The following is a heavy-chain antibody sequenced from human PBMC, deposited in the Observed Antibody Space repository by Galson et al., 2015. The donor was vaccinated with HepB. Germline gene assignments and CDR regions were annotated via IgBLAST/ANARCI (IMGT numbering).Heavy chain of an antibody. D-gene: IGHD2-2*02. CDR2: IRSKANSYAT. CDR3: TREDIVVVPAAIPKGVYYYYYYMDV. Sequence: SLRLSCAASGFTFSGSAMHWVRQASGKGLEWVGRIRSKANSYATAYAASVKGRFTISRDDSKNTAYLQMNSPKTEDTAVYYCTREDIVVVPAAIPKGVYYYYYYMDVWGKGTTVTVSS. J-gene: IGHJ6*03. V-gene: IGHV3-73*01. CDR1: GFTFSGSA.